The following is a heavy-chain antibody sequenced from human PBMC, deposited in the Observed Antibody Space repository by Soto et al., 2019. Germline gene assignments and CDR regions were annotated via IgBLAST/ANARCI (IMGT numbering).Heavy chain of an antibody. D-gene: IGHD2-2*01. CDR1: GCTFITYA. CDR2: ISGNGGDYT. Sequence: GGSLRLSCAASGCTFITYAMSWVRQAPRKGLEWVSAISGNGGDYTYYADSVKGRFTISRDNSKNTLYLQMNSLRAEDTAVYYCVPLCRYCSTTTPSWGQGTLVTVSS. CDR3: VPLCRYCSTTTPS. V-gene: IGHV3-23*01. J-gene: IGHJ4*02.